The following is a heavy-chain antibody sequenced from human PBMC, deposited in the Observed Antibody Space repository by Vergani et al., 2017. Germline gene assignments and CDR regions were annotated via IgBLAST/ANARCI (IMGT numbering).Heavy chain of an antibody. D-gene: IGHD1-26*01. CDR1: GFTFSSYG. J-gene: IGHJ3*02. CDR2: IWYDGSNK. V-gene: IGHV3-33*01. CDR3: ARDLPYSGSYSAAFDI. Sequence: QVQLVESGGGVVQPGRSLRLSCAASGFTFSSYGMHWVRQAPGKGLEWVAVIWYDGSNKYYADSVKGRFTISRDNSKNTLYLQMNRLRAEDTAVYYCARDLPYSGSYSAAFDIWGQGTMVTVSS.